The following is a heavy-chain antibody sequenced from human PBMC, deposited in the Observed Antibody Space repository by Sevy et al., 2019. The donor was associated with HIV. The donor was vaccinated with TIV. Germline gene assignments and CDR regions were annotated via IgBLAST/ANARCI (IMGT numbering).Heavy chain of an antibody. J-gene: IGHJ4*02. CDR3: VRAVAADGSF. V-gene: IGHV3-7*01. CDR2: RKQDGSVT. Sequence: GGSLRLSCAASGFRLNTYWMSWVRRAPGKGLEWVASRKQDGSVTDYVDSVKGHFTISRDNARNFLFLQMNSLRAEDTAPYYCVRAVAADGSFWGQGTLVTVSS. CDR1: GFRLNTYW. D-gene: IGHD6-13*01.